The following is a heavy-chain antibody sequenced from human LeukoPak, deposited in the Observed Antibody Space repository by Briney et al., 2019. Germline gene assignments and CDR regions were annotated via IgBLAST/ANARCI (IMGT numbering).Heavy chain of an antibody. D-gene: IGHD3-10*01. V-gene: IGHV5-51*01. Sequence: SGESLKISCEGFGFRFASSWIAWVRQMPGKGLEWMGIIYPGDSDTRYSPSFQGQVTISADKSISTAYLQWSSLKASDTAMYYCARRATWFGELSGWFDPWGQGTLVTVSS. CDR2: IYPGDSDT. CDR3: ARRATWFGELSGWFDP. J-gene: IGHJ5*02. CDR1: GFRFASSW.